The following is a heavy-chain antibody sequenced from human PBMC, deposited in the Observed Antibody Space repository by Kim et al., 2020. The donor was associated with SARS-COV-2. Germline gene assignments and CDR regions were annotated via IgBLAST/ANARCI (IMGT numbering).Heavy chain of an antibody. D-gene: IGHD2-2*01. CDR2: ISSSSSYT. V-gene: IGHV3-11*06. CDR1: GFTFSDYY. CDR3: ARDIVVVPAAMRGGYYYYYGMDV. Sequence: GGCLRLSCAASGFTFSDYYMSWIRQAPGKGLEWVSYISSSSSYTNYADSVKGRFTISRDNAKNSLYLQMNSLRAEDTAVYYCARDIVVVPAAMRGGYYYYYGMDVWGQGTTVTVSS. J-gene: IGHJ6*02.